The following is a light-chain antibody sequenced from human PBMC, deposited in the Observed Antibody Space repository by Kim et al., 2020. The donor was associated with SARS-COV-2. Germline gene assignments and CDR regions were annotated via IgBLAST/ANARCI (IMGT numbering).Light chain of an antibody. Sequence: SQEERATLACRASKSVSSNLAWYQQKPGQAPRLLIYGASTRATGIPARFSGSGSGTEFTLTISSLQSEDFAVYYCQQYNNWPPLTYGGGTKVDIK. CDR1: KSVSSN. CDR2: GAS. CDR3: QQYNNWPPLT. V-gene: IGKV3-15*01. J-gene: IGKJ4*01.